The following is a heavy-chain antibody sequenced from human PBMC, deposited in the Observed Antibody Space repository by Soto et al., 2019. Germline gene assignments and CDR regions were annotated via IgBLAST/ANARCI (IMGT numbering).Heavy chain of an antibody. J-gene: IGHJ4*02. CDR3: ASTSGYSYGPFDY. V-gene: IGHV3-74*01. Sequence: EVQLVESGGGLVQPGGSLRLSCAASGFTFSSYWMHWVRQAPGKGLVWVSRINSDGSSTSYADSVKGRFTISRDNAKNTLYLQMNSLRAEDTAVYYCASTSGYSYGPFDYWGQGTLVTVSS. CDR2: INSDGSST. CDR1: GFTFSSYW. D-gene: IGHD5-18*01.